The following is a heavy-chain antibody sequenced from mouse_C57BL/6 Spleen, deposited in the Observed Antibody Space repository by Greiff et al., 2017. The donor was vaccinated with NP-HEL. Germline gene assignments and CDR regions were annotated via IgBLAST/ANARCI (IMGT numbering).Heavy chain of an antibody. Sequence: EVNVVESGGGLVKPGGSLKLSCAASGFTFSSYTMSWVRQTPEKRLEWVATISGGGGNTYYPDSVKGRFTISRDNAKNTLYLQMSSLRSEDTALYYCARRGYYDYWGQGTTLTVSS. CDR3: ARRGYYDY. V-gene: IGHV5-9*01. D-gene: IGHD2-3*01. CDR2: ISGGGGNT. J-gene: IGHJ2*01. CDR1: GFTFSSYT.